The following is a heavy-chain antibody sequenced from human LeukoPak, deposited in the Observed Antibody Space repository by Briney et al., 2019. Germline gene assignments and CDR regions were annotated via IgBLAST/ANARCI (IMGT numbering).Heavy chain of an antibody. CDR1: GGSFSGYY. J-gene: IGHJ4*02. CDR3: ARRSFYYDSSGFGLEFDY. D-gene: IGHD3-22*01. Sequence: TSETLSLTCAVYGGSFSGYYWSWIRQPPGKGLEWIGEINHSGSTNYNPSLKSRVTISVDTSKNQFSLKLSSVTAADTAVYYCARRSFYYDSSGFGLEFDYWGQGTLVTVSS. CDR2: INHSGST. V-gene: IGHV4-34*01.